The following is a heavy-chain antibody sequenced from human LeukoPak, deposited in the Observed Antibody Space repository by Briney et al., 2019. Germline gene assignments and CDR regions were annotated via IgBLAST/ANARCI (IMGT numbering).Heavy chain of an antibody. CDR1: GGTFSSYA. J-gene: IGHJ3*02. D-gene: IGHD3-22*01. Sequence: ASVKVSCKASGGTFSSYAISWVRQAPGQGLEWMGGIIPIFGTANYAQKFQGRVTITTDESTSTAYMELSSLRSDDTAVYYCARDPDYYDSSGQGAFDIWGQGTMVTVSS. CDR2: IIPIFGTA. CDR3: ARDPDYYDSSGQGAFDI. V-gene: IGHV1-69*05.